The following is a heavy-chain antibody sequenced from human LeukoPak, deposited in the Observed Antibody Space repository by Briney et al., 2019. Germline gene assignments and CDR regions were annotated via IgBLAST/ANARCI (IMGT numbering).Heavy chain of an antibody. Sequence: HSGGSLRLSCAASGFTFSSYAMSWVRQAPGKGLEWVSAISVSGGSTYYADSVKGRLTISRDNSKNTLYLQMDSLRAGDTAVYYCARGVYGDYDYWRQGALVTVSS. CDR2: ISVSGGST. CDR1: GFTFSSYA. D-gene: IGHD4-17*01. V-gene: IGHV3-23*01. J-gene: IGHJ4*02. CDR3: ARGVYGDYDY.